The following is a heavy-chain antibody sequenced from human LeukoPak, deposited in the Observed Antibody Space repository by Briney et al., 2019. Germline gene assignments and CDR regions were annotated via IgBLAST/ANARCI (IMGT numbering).Heavy chain of an antibody. J-gene: IGHJ4*02. Sequence: GRSLRLSCAASGFTFSSYGMHWVRQAPGKGLEWVAVIWYDGSNKYYADSVKGRFTISRDNSKNTLYLQMNSLRAEDTAVYYCAKDLRWLQTQPPEIGYWGQGTLATVSS. D-gene: IGHD5-24*01. CDR2: IWYDGSNK. CDR3: AKDLRWLQTQPPEIGY. V-gene: IGHV3-33*06. CDR1: GFTFSSYG.